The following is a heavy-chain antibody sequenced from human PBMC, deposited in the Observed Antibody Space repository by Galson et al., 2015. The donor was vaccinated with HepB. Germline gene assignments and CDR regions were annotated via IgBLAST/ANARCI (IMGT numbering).Heavy chain of an antibody. CDR1: GFTFSSYG. D-gene: IGHD5-12*01. V-gene: IGHV3-30*18. Sequence: SLRLSCAASGFTFSSYGMHWVRQAPGKGLEWVAVISYDGSNKYYADSVKGRFTISRDNSKNTLYLQMNSLRAEDTAVYYCAKVGHYSGYDTGGWAFDIWGQGTMVTVSS. J-gene: IGHJ3*02. CDR2: ISYDGSNK. CDR3: AKVGHYSGYDTGGWAFDI.